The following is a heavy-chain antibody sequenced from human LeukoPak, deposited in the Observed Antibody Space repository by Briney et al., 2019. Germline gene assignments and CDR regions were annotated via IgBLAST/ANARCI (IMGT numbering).Heavy chain of an antibody. V-gene: IGHV3-23*01. CDR2: ISGSGGST. D-gene: IGHD2-15*01. J-gene: IGHJ4*02. CDR1: GFTFSSYA. CDR3: AKGYCSGGSCYNFDY. Sequence: GGSLRLSCAASGFTFSSYAMSWVRQAPGKGLEWVSAISGSGGSTYYADSVEGRFTISRDNSKNTLYLQMNSLRAEDTAVYYCAKGYCSGGSCYNFDYWGQGTLVTVSS.